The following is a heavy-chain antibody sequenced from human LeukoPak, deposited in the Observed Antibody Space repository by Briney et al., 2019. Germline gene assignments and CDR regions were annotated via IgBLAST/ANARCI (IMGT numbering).Heavy chain of an antibody. D-gene: IGHD3-10*01. CDR1: GFTFSSYG. CDR2: ISYDGSNE. Sequence: GRSLRLSCAASGFTFSSYGMHWVRQAPGKGLEWVGGISYDGSNEDYADSVKGRFTISRDNSKNTLDLLMNRLRAEDTAVYYCAKEGYYGSGSVTDYWGQGTLVTVSS. J-gene: IGHJ4*02. CDR3: AKEGYYGSGSVTDY. V-gene: IGHV3-30*18.